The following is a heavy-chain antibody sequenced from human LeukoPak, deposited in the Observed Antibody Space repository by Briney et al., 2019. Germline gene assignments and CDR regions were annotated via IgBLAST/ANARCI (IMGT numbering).Heavy chain of an antibody. CDR1: GYTFTSYA. Sequence: ASVKVSCKASGYTFTSYAMNWVRQAPGQGLEWMGWINTNTGNPTYAQGFTGRFVFSLDTSVSTAYLQISSLKAEDTAVYYCARDPMDYDILTGYYRLGYFDYWGQGTLVTVSS. CDR3: ARDPMDYDILTGYYRLGYFDY. D-gene: IGHD3-9*01. V-gene: IGHV7-4-1*02. CDR2: INTNTGNP. J-gene: IGHJ4*02.